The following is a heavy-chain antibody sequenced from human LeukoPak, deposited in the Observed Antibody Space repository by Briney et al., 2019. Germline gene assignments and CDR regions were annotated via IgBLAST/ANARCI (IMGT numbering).Heavy chain of an antibody. D-gene: IGHD6-13*01. CDR2: ISYDGSNK. Sequence: GGSLRLSCAASGFTFSSYAMHWVRQAPGKGLEWVAVISYDGSNKYYADSVKGRFTISRDNSKNTLYLQMNSLRAEDTAVYYCARVMMGSWYDYWGQGTLVTVSS. CDR3: ARVMMGSWYDY. V-gene: IGHV3-30-3*01. J-gene: IGHJ4*02. CDR1: GFTFSSYA.